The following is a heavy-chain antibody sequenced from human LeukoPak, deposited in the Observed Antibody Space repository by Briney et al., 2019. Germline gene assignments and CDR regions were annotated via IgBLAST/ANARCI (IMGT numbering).Heavy chain of an antibody. V-gene: IGHV3-23*01. D-gene: IGHD3-22*01. Sequence: PGGSLRLSCAASGFTFSSYAMSWVRQAPGKGLEWVSAISGSGGSTYYADSVKGRFTISRDNSKNTLYLQMNSLRAEDTAVYYCAIPGGYYQGQFDYWGQGTLVTVSS. J-gene: IGHJ4*02. CDR3: AIPGGYYQGQFDY. CDR1: GFTFSSYA. CDR2: ISGSGGST.